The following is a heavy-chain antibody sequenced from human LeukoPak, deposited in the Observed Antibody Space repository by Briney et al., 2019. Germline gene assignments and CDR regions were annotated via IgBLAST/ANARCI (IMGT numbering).Heavy chain of an antibody. Sequence: SSGKPACKASGSTFTSYYIHWVRLAPRLRLGWLRIINPSGGSTSYAQKFQGRVTMTRDTSTHTAYLEVTSLTLEDTALYFCVRSVAEASWFDPWGQGTLVTVSS. V-gene: IGHV1-46*01. CDR1: GSTFTSYY. CDR3: VRSVAEASWFDP. CDR2: INPSGGST. J-gene: IGHJ5*02. D-gene: IGHD6-13*01.